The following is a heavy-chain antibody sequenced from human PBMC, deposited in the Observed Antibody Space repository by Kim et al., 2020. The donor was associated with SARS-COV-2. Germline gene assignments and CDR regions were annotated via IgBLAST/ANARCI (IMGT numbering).Heavy chain of an antibody. J-gene: IGHJ4*02. V-gene: IGHV1-18*01. Sequence: ASVKVSCKASGYTFTSYGISWVRQAPGQGLEWMGWISAYNGNTNYAQKLQGRVTMTTDTSTSTAYMELRSLRSDDTAVYYCARDQTPGKAYGGNPQTWYFDYWGQGTLVTVSS. CDR2: ISAYNGNT. D-gene: IGHD4-17*01. CDR3: ARDQTPGKAYGGNPQTWYFDY. CDR1: GYTFTSYG.